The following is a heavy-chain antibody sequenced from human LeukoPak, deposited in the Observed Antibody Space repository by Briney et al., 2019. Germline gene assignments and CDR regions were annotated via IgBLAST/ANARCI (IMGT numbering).Heavy chain of an antibody. V-gene: IGHV3-53*01. CDR3: ARGPYYYYMDV. J-gene: IGHJ6*03. Sequence: GGSLRLSCAASGFTVSSNYMSWVRQAPGKGLEWVSVIYSGGSTYYADSVKGRFTISRDNSKNTLYLQMNSLRAEDTAVYYCARGPYYYYMDVWGKGTTVTVSS. CDR2: IYSGGST. D-gene: IGHD2-21*01. CDR1: GFTVSSNY.